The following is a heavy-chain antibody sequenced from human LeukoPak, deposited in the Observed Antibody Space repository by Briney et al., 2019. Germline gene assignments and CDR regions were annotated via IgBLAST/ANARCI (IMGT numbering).Heavy chain of an antibody. CDR1: GVTFSDYY. J-gene: IGHJ4*02. Sequence: PSETLSLTCAVYGVTFSDYYWSWIRQPPGKGLEWIGKINHSGSTNYNTSLKSRVTISVDTCKNQFSLKLSSVTAADTAVYYWARGLGTMVRGVISKVFDYGGEGTLVTVSS. D-gene: IGHD3-10*01. CDR3: ARGLGTMVRGVISKVFDY. V-gene: IGHV4-34*01. CDR2: INHSGST.